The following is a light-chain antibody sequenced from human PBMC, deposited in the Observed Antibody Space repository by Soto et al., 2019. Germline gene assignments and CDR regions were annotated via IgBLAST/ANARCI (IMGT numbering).Light chain of an antibody. CDR3: SSYTSSSTSYV. Sequence: QSALTQPASVSGSPGQSITISCTGTSSDVGGYNYVSWYQQHPGKAPKLMIYDVSNRPSGVSNRFSGSKSGNTASLVISGLQAEDEADYYCSSYTSSSTSYVFGTGTKVTV. CDR1: SSDVGGYNY. CDR2: DVS. V-gene: IGLV2-14*03. J-gene: IGLJ1*01.